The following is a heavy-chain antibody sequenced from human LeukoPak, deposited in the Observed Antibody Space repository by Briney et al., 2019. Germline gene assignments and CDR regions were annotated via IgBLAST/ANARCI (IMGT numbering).Heavy chain of an antibody. Sequence: GGSLRLSCAASGFSFSGYWMTWVRQAPGKGLEWVANIKEDGSEKYYADFVKGRFTISRDNAKNSLGLQMNSLRAEDTAVYCCARRGSTDYWGQGTLVTVSS. J-gene: IGHJ4*02. CDR2: IKEDGSEK. D-gene: IGHD2/OR15-2a*01. CDR3: ARRGSTDY. V-gene: IGHV3-7*03. CDR1: GFSFSGYW.